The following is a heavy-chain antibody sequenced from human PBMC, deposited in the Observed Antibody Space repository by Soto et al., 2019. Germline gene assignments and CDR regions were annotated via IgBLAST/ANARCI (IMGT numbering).Heavy chain of an antibody. CDR1: GGSFSGYY. J-gene: IGHJ3*02. CDR2: INPSGST. Sequence: SETLSLTCAVYGGSFSGYYWSWIRQPPGKGLEWIGEINPSGSTNYNPSLKSRVTISVDTSKNQFSLKLSSVTAADTAVYYCARYPYDYIWGSYRSGALDIWGQGTMVTVSS. CDR3: ARYPYDYIWGSYRSGALDI. D-gene: IGHD3-16*02. V-gene: IGHV4-34*01.